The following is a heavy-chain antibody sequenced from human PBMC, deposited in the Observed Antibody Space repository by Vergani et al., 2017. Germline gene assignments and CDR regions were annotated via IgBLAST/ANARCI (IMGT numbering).Heavy chain of an antibody. V-gene: IGHV1-8*01. Sequence: QVQLVQSGAEVKKPGASVKVSCKASGYTFTSYDINWVRQATGQGLEWMGWMNPNSGNTGYAQKFQGRVTMTRNTSISTAYIELSSLRSADTAVYYCTRGWYYDSIAYWAYWGQGTLVTVSS. J-gene: IGHJ4*02. CDR2: MNPNSGNT. CDR1: GYTFTSYD. D-gene: IGHD3-22*01. CDR3: TRGWYYDSIAYWAY.